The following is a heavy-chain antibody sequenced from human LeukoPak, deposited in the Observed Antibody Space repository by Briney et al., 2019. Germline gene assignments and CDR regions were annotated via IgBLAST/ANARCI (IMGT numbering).Heavy chain of an antibody. CDR3: ASTDLGYCSSVSCQNDY. CDR1: GFIVSSNY. J-gene: IGHJ4*02. CDR2: IYSGGST. Sequence: GGSLRLSCAASGFIVSSNYMSWVRQAPGKGLEWVSVIYSGGSTYYADTVKGRFTISRDNSKNTLYLQMNSLRAEDTAVYYCASTDLGYCSSVSCQNDYWGQGTLVTVSS. D-gene: IGHD2-15*01. V-gene: IGHV3-53*01.